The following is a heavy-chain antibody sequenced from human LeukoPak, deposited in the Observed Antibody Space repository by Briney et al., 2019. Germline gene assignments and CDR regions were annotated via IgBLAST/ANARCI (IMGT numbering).Heavy chain of an antibody. V-gene: IGHV3-30*02. J-gene: IGHJ4*02. CDR3: AKAPHSSSYFDY. CDR1: GFTFSSYG. D-gene: IGHD6-6*01. Sequence: GGYLRLSCAASGFTFSSYGMHWVRQAPGKGLEWVAFIRYDGSNKYYADSVKGRFTISRDSSKNTLYLQMNSLRAEDTAVYYCAKAPHSSSYFDYWGQGTLVTVSS. CDR2: IRYDGSNK.